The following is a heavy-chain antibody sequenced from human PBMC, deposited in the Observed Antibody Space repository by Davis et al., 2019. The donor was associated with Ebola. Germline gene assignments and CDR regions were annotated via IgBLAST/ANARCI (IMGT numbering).Heavy chain of an antibody. Sequence: GESLKISCAASGFSFSSYWMSWVRQAPGKGLEWVATINQDGSAKNYVDSVRGRFTISRDNAKNTLYLQMNSLRAEDTAVYFCARGAAGSGVYFDPWGQGTLVTVSS. CDR3: ARGAAGSGVYFDP. CDR2: INQDGSAK. D-gene: IGHD2-15*01. V-gene: IGHV3-7*01. J-gene: IGHJ5*02. CDR1: GFSFSSYW.